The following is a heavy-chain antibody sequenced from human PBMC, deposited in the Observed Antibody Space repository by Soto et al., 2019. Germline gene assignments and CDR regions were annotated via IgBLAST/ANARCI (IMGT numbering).Heavy chain of an antibody. D-gene: IGHD3-16*02. J-gene: IGHJ6*02. Sequence: GVSLRLSCAASGFTFSSYWMSWVRQAPGKGLEWVSNIKQDGSEKYYVDSVKGRFTISRDNAKNSLYLQMNSLRAEDTAVYYCARESFDQANYYYYGMDVWGQGTTVTVSS. V-gene: IGHV3-7*03. CDR3: ARESFDQANYYYYGMDV. CDR1: GFTFSSYW. CDR2: IKQDGSEK.